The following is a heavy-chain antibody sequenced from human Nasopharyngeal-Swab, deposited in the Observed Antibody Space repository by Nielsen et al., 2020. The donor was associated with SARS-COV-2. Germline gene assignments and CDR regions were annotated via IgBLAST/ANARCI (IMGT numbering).Heavy chain of an antibody. D-gene: IGHD2-15*01. J-gene: IGHJ5*02. Sequence: GGSLRLSCEASGFTFSSYGMHWVRQAPGKGLEWVAVISYDGSNKYYADSVKGRFTISRDNSKNTLYLQMNSLRAEDTAVYYCAKQFNVVVAATGGSWFDPWGQGTLVTVSS. V-gene: IGHV3-30*18. CDR2: ISYDGSNK. CDR3: AKQFNVVVAATGGSWFDP. CDR1: GFTFSSYG.